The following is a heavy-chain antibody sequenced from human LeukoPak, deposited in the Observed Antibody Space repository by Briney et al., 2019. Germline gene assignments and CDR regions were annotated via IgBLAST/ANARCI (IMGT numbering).Heavy chain of an antibody. CDR2: INSDGSST. Sequence: GGSLRLSCVASGFTFSSYWMHWVRQAPGKGLVWVSRINSDGSSTKCADSVKGRFTISRDNSKNTLYLQMGSLRAEDMAVYYCAREISHSGYSYGYRYFDYWGQGTLVTVSS. D-gene: IGHD5-18*01. CDR1: GFTFSSYW. CDR3: AREISHSGYSYGYRYFDY. V-gene: IGHV3-74*03. J-gene: IGHJ4*02.